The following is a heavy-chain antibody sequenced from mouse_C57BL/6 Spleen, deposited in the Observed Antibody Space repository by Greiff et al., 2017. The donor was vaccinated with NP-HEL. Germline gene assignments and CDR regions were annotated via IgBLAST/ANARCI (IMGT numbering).Heavy chain of an antibody. CDR3: ARSSYDGYPY. V-gene: IGHV1-69*01. CDR1: GYTFTSYW. J-gene: IGHJ2*01. CDR2: IDPSDSYT. D-gene: IGHD2-3*01. Sequence: QVQLQQPGAELVMPGASVKLSCKASGYTFTSYWMHWVKQRPGQGLEWIGEIDPSDSYTNYNQKFKGKSTLTVDISSSTAYMQLSSLTSEDSAVYYCARSSYDGYPYWGQGTTLTVSS.